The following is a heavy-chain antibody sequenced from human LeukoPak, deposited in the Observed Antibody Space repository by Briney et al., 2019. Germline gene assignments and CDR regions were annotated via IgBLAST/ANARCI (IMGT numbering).Heavy chain of an antibody. D-gene: IGHD4-17*01. CDR2: SSSSYT. Sequence: PGGSLRLSRAASGFTFSDYYMSSSSSYTNYADSVKGRFTISRDNAKNSLYLQMNSLRAEDTAVYYCARLARRVYSDPTVSYFDYWGQGTLVTVSS. CDR3: ARLARRVYSDPTVSYFDY. CDR1: GFTFSDYY. J-gene: IGHJ4*02. V-gene: IGHV3-11*06.